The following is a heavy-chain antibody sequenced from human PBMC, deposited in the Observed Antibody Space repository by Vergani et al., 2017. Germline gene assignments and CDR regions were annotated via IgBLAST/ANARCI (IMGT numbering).Heavy chain of an antibody. D-gene: IGHD7-27*01. J-gene: IGHJ4*02. CDR1: GAPISYWC. CDR3: ATGARPFDI. Sequence: QVQMQESGPGLVKTSETLSLTCSASGAPISYWCWSWLRQPAGKGLEWIGRLCPSGSTNYKPSLKSRVTMSIDTSKNQFSRKLTSVTAADTAVYYCATGARPFDIWGQGTLVTVSS. CDR2: LCPSGST. V-gene: IGHV4-4*07.